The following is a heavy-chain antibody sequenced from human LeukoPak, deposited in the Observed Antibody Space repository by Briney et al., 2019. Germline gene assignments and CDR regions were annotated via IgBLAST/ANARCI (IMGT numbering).Heavy chain of an antibody. CDR1: GFTFSDYY. V-gene: IGHV3-11*04. J-gene: IGHJ4*02. D-gene: IGHD4-17*01. CDR2: STRSGSTM. Sequence: VGSLRLSCAVSGFTFSDYYMSWIRQAPGKGLEWVSYSTRSGSTMYYADSVKGRFTISRDNAKNSLFLQMNSLRAEDTAVYYCARVAVTLNFDYWGQGTLVTVSS. CDR3: ARVAVTLNFDY.